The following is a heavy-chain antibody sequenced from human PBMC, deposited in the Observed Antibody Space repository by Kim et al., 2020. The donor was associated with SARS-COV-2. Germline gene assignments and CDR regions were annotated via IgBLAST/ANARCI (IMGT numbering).Heavy chain of an antibody. Sequence: PSLKSRVTISVDTSKNQFSLKLSSVTAADTAVYYCARGYCSSTSCYYFDYWGQGTLVTVSS. CDR3: ARGYCSSTSCYYFDY. J-gene: IGHJ4*02. V-gene: IGHV4-34*01. D-gene: IGHD2-2*01.